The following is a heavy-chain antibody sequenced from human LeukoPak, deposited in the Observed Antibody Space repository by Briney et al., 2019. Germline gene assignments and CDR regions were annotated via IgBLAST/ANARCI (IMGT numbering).Heavy chain of an antibody. J-gene: IGHJ5*02. V-gene: IGHV3-23*01. CDR3: ANRPSAVGGNH. D-gene: IGHD3-10*01. Sequence: GGSLRLSCAASGFTFSTYAMSWVRQAPGKGLEWVSGISASGGTTYYADSVKGRFTISRDNSKNTLYLQMNSLRGEDTAVYYCANRPSAVGGNHWGQGTLVTVSS. CDR2: ISASGGTT. CDR1: GFTFSTYA.